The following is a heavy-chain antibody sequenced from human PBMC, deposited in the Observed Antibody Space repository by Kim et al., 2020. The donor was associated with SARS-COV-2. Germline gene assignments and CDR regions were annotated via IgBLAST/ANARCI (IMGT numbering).Heavy chain of an antibody. CDR3: ARHLRNWYFDL. V-gene: IGHV4-39*01. Sequence: TYPNPSLKGRVTISVDTSKKQFSLRLSSVTAADAAVYYCARHLRNWYFDLWGRGTLVTVSS. J-gene: IGHJ2*01. CDR2: T.